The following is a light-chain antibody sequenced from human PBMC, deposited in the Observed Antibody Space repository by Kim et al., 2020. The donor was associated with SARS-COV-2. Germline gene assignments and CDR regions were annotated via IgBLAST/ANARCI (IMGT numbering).Light chain of an antibody. CDR3: QAWDSSTAG. CDR1: KLGDKY. Sequence: SYELTQPPSVSVSPGQTASITCSGDKLGDKYACWYQQKPGQSPVLVIYQDSKRPSGIPERFSGSNSGNTATLTISGTQAMDEADYYGQAWDSSTAGFGTGTKVTVL. V-gene: IGLV3-1*01. CDR2: QDS. J-gene: IGLJ1*01.